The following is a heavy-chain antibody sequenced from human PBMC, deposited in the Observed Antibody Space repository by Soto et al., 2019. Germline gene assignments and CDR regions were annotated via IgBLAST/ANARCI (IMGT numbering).Heavy chain of an antibody. V-gene: IGHV3-74*01. J-gene: IGHJ6*03. CDR3: ARGGYDFWSGRRIYYYYYMDV. CDR2: INSDGSST. D-gene: IGHD3-3*01. Sequence: GGSLRLSCAASGFTFSSYWMHWVRQAPGKGLVWVSRINSDGSSTSYADSVKGRFTISRDNAKNTLYLQMNSLRAEDTAVYYCARGGYDFWSGRRIYYYYYMDVWGKGTTVTVSS. CDR1: GFTFSSYW.